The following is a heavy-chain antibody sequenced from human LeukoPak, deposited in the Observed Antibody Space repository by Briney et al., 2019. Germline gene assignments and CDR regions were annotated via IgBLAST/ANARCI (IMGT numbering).Heavy chain of an antibody. CDR3: ARIYCFGDNNWRYFDN. Sequence: TGGSLRLSCAASGFTFSSYWMSWVRQAPGKGLEWVANIDADGSEKQYGDSVKGRFTTSRDNATNSQYLQMSSLRAEDTAIYYCARIYCFGDNNWRYFDNWGQGTLVTVSS. V-gene: IGHV3-7*01. CDR2: IDADGSEK. J-gene: IGHJ4*02. D-gene: IGHD3-10*01. CDR1: GFTFSSYW.